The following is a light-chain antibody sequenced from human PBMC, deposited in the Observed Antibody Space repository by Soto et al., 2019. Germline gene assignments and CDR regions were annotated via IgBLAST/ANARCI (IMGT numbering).Light chain of an antibody. J-gene: IGKJ4*01. Sequence: DIQMTQSPSSLPASIGDRVTITCRASMGIRNYLNWYQQKPGKAPELLVFSASSLHSGVPSRFSGSGSGTHFTLTITSLQPDDFAVYYCQQSFSSPLTFGGGTKVEI. CDR3: QQSFSSPLT. CDR1: MGIRNY. V-gene: IGKV1-39*01. CDR2: SAS.